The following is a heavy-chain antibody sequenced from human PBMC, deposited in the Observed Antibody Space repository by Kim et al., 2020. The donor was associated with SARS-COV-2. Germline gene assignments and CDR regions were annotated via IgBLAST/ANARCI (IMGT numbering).Heavy chain of an antibody. CDR3: ARGSYQSYDFWSGSSDSMDV. CDR2: IWYDGSNE. Sequence: GGSLRLSCAASGFTFSSYGMHWVRQAPGKGLEWVAIIWYDGSNEYYADSVRGRFTISRDNSKKTLYLEMNSLRAEDTAVYFCARGSYQSYDFWSGSSDSMDVWGQGTTVTVSS. V-gene: IGHV3-33*01. D-gene: IGHD3-3*01. CDR1: GFTFSSYG. J-gene: IGHJ6*02.